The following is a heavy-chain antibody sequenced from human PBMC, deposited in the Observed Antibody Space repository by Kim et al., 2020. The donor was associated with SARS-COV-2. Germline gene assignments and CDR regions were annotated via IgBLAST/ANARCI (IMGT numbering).Heavy chain of an antibody. CDR2: ISYDGSNK. Sequence: GGSLRLSCAASGFTFSSYAMHWVRQAPGKGLEWVAVISYDGSNKYYADSVKGRFTISRDNSKNTLYLQMNSLRAEDTAVYYCARVFAGYSYGYKYYFDYWGQGTLVTVSS. CDR3: ARVFAGYSYGYKYYFDY. V-gene: IGHV3-30*04. D-gene: IGHD5-18*01. CDR1: GFTFSSYA. J-gene: IGHJ4*02.